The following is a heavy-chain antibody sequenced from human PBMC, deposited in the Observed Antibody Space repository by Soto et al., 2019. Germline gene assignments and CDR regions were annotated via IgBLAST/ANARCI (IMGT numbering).Heavy chain of an antibody. V-gene: IGHV3-23*01. J-gene: IGHJ4*02. CDR2: IHYSGSYT. CDR1: GFTFGDCG. Sequence: EVQLLESGGDSVQPGGSLRLSCAASGFTFGDCGMSWFRQAPGKGLEWVSTIHYSGSYTHYPDSVKGRFTISRDNSRNILYLQLNSLRAEDTAVYYCAIDPPAHFPEYWGQGTLVTVSS. D-gene: IGHD3-3*02. CDR3: AIDPPAHFPEY.